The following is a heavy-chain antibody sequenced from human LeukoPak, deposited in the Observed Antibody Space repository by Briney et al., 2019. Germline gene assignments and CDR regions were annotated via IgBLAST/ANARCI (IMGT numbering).Heavy chain of an antibody. V-gene: IGHV4-39*01. CDR1: GGSISSSSYY. CDR3: ARHGLVVVPALDY. D-gene: IGHD2-2*01. CDR2: IYYSGST. Sequence: PSETLSLTCTVSGGSISSSSYYWGWIRQPPGKGLEWIGSIYYSGSTYYNPSLKSRVTISVDTSKNQFSLKLSSVTAADTAVYYCARHGLVVVPALDYWGQGTLVTVSS. J-gene: IGHJ4*02.